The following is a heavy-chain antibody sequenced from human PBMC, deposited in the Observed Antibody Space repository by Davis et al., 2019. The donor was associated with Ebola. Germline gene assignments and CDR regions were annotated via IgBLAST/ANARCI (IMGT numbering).Heavy chain of an antibody. CDR2: INPNSGGT. CDR3: ARHRRDGYNY. V-gene: IGHV1-2*02. CDR1: GGTFSSYA. J-gene: IGHJ4*02. D-gene: IGHD5-24*01. Sequence: ASVQVSCKASGGTFSSYAISWVRQAPGQGLEWMGWINPNSGGTNYAQKFQGRVTMTRDTSISTAYMELSRLRSDDTAVYYCARHRRDGYNYWGQGTLVTVSS.